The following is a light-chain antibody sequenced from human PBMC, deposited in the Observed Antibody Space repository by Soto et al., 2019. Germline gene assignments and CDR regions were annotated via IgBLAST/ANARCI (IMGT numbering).Light chain of an antibody. CDR1: QSVSSYY. CDR2: GAF. V-gene: IGKV3-20*01. J-gene: IGKJ1*01. CDR3: QKYRSSPRK. Sequence: NVLNPSARALSFTPVKITTFSYTPSQSVSSYYLAWDAQKPGQAHRVLIYGAFKRATGIPDRFSGSGCGTDFTSTISRMEPEDFAVYCCQKYRSSPRKFGQGTKGDVK.